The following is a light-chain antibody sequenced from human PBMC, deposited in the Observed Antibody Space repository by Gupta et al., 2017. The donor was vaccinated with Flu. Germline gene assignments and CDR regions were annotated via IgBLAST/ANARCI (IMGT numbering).Light chain of an antibody. CDR3: QVSDDSSDNWV. V-gene: IGLV3-21*02. Sequence: SYVLTQPPSVSVAQGQTARLTCGGDDIGRKTVHWYPQKPGQAPTVVVDYESDRPSGIPERFSGSNSANKATLTTTSVEAGDGADDYCQVSDDSSDNWVFGGGTKLTVL. CDR1: DIGRKT. CDR2: YES. J-gene: IGLJ3*02.